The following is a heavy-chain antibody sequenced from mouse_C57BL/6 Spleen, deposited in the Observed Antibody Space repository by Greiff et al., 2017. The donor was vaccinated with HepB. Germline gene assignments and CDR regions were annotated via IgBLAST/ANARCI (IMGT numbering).Heavy chain of an antibody. CDR2: IHPNSGST. J-gene: IGHJ1*03. CDR3: ARRDYYGSRVWYFDV. Sequence: VQLQQPGAELVKPGASVKLSCKASGYTFTSYWMHWVKQRPGQGLEWIGMIHPNSGSTNYNEKFKSKATLTVDKSSSTAYMQLSSLTSEDSAVYYCARRDYYGSRVWYFDVWGTGTTVTVSS. V-gene: IGHV1-64*01. D-gene: IGHD1-1*01. CDR1: GYTFTSYW.